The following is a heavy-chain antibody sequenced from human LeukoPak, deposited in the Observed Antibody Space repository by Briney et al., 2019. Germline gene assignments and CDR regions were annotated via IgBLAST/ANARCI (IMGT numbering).Heavy chain of an antibody. CDR3: ARHSTSWDPFDY. D-gene: IGHD6-13*01. CDR2: AYYRSKWYS. J-gene: IGHJ4*02. Sequence: SQTLSLTCAISGASVSSNSAAWNWIRQSPSRGLEWLGRAYYRSKWYSDYAVSVKSRITINTDTSKNQFSLQLNSVTSEDTAVYYCARHSTSWDPFDYWGQGTLVTVSS. V-gene: IGHV6-1*01. CDR1: GASVSSNSAA.